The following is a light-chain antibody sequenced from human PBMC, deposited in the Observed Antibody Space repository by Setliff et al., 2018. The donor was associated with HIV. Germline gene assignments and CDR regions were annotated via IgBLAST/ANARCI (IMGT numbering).Light chain of an antibody. CDR1: QTIRSY. CDR2: GIS. V-gene: IGKV1-39*01. CDR3: QQTNSVPLT. Sequence: DIQMTQSPSSLSASVGDRVTITCRASQTIRSYLNWFQQKPGKAPKLLIYGISTLQSGVPSRFSGSGSGTDFTLTISSLQPEDFATYYCQQTNSVPLTFGGGTKVDIK. J-gene: IGKJ4*01.